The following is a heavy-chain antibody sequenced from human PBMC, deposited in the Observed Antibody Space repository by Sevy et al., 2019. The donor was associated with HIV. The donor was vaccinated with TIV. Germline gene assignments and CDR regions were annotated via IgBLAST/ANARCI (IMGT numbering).Heavy chain of an antibody. J-gene: IGHJ4*01. D-gene: IGHD6-13*01. CDR3: ARDGGYSIKWYPLY. Sequence: GGSLRLSCAASGFAFRSYAMHWPRQAPGKGPEWVAVVSYEGTEAFYAASVEGRFTISRDNSKNMLSLQINRLRPEDTAVYYCARDGGYSIKWYPLYWGHGTQVTVSS. CDR2: VSYEGTEA. V-gene: IGHV3-30*04. CDR1: GFAFRSYA.